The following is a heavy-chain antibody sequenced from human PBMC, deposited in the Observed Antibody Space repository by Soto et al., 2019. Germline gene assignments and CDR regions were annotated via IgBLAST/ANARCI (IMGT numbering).Heavy chain of an antibody. CDR1: GGSISSYY. V-gene: IGHV4-59*08. J-gene: IGHJ6*03. Sequence: SETLSLTCTVSGGSISSYYWSWIRQPPGKGLEWIGYIYYSGSTNYNPSLKSRVTISVDTSKNQFSLKLSSVTAADTAVYYCARLRGPYYYYMDVWGKGTTVTVSS. D-gene: IGHD3-10*01. CDR2: IYYSGST. CDR3: ARLRGPYYYYMDV.